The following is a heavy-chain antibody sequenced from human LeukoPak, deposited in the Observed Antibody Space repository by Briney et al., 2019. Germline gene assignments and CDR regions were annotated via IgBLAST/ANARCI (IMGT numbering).Heavy chain of an antibody. J-gene: IGHJ4*02. CDR3: AKDLVRDTVTNFDY. CDR2: ISGSGGST. CDR1: GFTFSSYA. V-gene: IGHV3-23*01. D-gene: IGHD4-17*01. Sequence: GGSLRLSCAASGFTFSSYAMSWVRQAPGKGLEWVSAISGSGGSTYYADSVKGRFTISRDNSKNTLYLQMYSLRAEDTAVYYCAKDLVRDTVTNFDYWGQGTLVTVSS.